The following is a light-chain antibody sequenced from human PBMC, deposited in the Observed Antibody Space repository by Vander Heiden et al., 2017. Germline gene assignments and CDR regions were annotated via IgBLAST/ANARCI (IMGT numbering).Light chain of an antibody. J-gene: IGLJ2*01. CDR3: AAWDDSLNGVV. Sequence: QSVLTQPPSASGTPGQRATISCSGGRFNIGSNPVNWYRQLPGTAPKLLIYSNNQRPSGVPDRFSGSKSGTSASLAISGLQSEDEADYYCAAWDDSLNGVVFGGGTKLTVL. CDR2: SNN. CDR1: RFNIGSNP. V-gene: IGLV1-44*01.